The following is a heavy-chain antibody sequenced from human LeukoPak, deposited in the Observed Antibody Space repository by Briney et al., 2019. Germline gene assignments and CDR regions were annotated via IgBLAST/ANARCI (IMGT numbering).Heavy chain of an antibody. CDR3: ARWDRWYSSGWYGYYDY. V-gene: IGHV3-66*01. CDR2: IYSGGDT. CDR1: GLAVSDNY. D-gene: IGHD6-19*01. Sequence: GGSLRLSCAASGLAVSDNYMSWVRQAPGKGLEWVSIIYSGGDTYYADSVKGRFTISRDNSKNTLYLQMNSLRAEDTAVYYCARWDRWYSSGWYGYYDYWGQGTLVTVSS. J-gene: IGHJ4*02.